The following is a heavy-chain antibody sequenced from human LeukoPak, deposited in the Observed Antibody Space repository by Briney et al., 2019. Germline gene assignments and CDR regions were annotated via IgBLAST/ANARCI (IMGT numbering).Heavy chain of an antibody. V-gene: IGHV4-30-4*07. CDR2: IYYSGST. J-gene: IGHJ4*02. CDR1: GGSISSGGYS. CDR3: ARVPTVTFFDY. D-gene: IGHD4-17*01. Sequence: PSETQSLTCAVSGGSISSGGYSWSWLRQPPGKGLEWIGYIYYSGSTYYNPSLKSRVTISVDTSKNQFSLKLSSVTAADTAVYYCARVPTVTFFDYWGQGTLVTVSS.